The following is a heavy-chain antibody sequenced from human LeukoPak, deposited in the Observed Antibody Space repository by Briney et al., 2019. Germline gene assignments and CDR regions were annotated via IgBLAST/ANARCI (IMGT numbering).Heavy chain of an antibody. CDR2: ISGSGGST. CDR3: ARLTADGRLYFVD. Sequence: QPGGSLRLSCAASGFTFSSYAMSWVRQAPGKGLEWVSAISGSGGSTYYADSVKGRFTISRDNSKNTLFLQMNSLRAEDTAVYYCARLTADGRLYFVDWGPGTLVTVSS. D-gene: IGHD6-13*01. J-gene: IGHJ4*02. V-gene: IGHV3-23*01. CDR1: GFTFSSYA.